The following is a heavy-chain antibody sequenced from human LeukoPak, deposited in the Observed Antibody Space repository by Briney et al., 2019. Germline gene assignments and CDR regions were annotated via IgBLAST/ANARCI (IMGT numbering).Heavy chain of an antibody. CDR3: AKDRYGDSGGYFDL. CDR2: ISGTGGRI. J-gene: IGHJ2*01. CDR1: GITFSSYA. D-gene: IGHD4-17*01. Sequence: GGSLRLSCAPSGITFSSYAMSWVRQAPGKGLEWVSAISGTGGRIYYGDPVKGRFTISRDNSKNTLYLQMNSLRAEDTAIYYCAKDRYGDSGGYFDLWGRGTPVTVSS. V-gene: IGHV3-23*01.